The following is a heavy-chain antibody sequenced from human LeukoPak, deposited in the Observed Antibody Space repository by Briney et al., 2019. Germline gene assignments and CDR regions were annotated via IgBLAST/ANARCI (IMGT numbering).Heavy chain of an antibody. V-gene: IGHV3-23*01. CDR3: ASRVWLGITMIVEAAYFQH. CDR2: ISSSGDST. CDR1: GFTFTYFA. D-gene: IGHD3-22*01. Sequence: GGSLRLSCAASGFTFTYFAFSWVRQAPGKGLEWVSTISSSGDSTYYADSVKGRFTLSRDNSKNTLYLQMHSLRAEDTAVYYCASRVWLGITMIVEAAYFQHWGQGTLVTVSS. J-gene: IGHJ1*01.